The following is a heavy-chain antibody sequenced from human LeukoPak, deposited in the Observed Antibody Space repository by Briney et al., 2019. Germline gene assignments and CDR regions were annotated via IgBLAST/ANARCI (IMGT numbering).Heavy chain of an antibody. CDR2: IKEDGNED. D-gene: IGHD4/OR15-4a*01. Sequence: GGSLRLSCTVSGFSFREHWMSWVRQAPGKGLEWVGNIKEDGNEDYYVDSVEGRFVIFRDNAKNSLYLQMHSLRAEDTAEYYCAKDVGRTVLTAIDYWGQGTLVSVSS. CDR1: GFSFREHW. J-gene: IGHJ4*02. V-gene: IGHV3-7*05. CDR3: AKDVGRTVLTAIDY.